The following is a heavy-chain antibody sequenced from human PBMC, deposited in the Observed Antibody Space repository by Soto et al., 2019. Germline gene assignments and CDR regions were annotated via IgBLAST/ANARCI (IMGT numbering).Heavy chain of an antibody. CDR2: INAGNGHT. CDR1: GDSFMSYA. CDR3: AASVELPVLHI. V-gene: IGHV1-3*01. J-gene: IGHJ3*02. Sequence: QVQFIQSGTEVKKPGASVKVSCTASGDSFMSYAIHWVRQAPGQRLEWMGWINAGNGHTKNSQSCQGRVSISGDTAARVAYRELDNLISENTRVYYCAASVELPVLHIWGQGTMVVVSS. D-gene: IGHD1-7*01.